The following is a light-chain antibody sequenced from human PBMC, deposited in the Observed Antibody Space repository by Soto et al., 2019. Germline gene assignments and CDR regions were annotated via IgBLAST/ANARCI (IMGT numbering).Light chain of an antibody. V-gene: IGLV1-44*01. CDR2: LND. CDR3: AAWDASRNAL. J-gene: IGLJ1*01. CDR1: FSNIGDNA. Sequence: QSVLTQPPSLSATPGQRVNISCSGSFSNIGDNAVNWYQQLPGAAPKLLIYLNDQRPSGVPDRFSGSKSGTSAFLAISGLQSEDEADYYCAAWDASRNALFGTGTKLTVL.